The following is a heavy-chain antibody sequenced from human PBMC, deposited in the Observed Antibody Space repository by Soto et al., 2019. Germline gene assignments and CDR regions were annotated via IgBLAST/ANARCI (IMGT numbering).Heavy chain of an antibody. CDR3: ARVRLRSQWLRFYFDY. CDR2: ISHDGSNK. J-gene: IGHJ4*02. CDR1: GFTFSSYA. D-gene: IGHD5-12*01. V-gene: IGHV3-30-3*01. Sequence: GGSLRLSCAASGFTFSSYAMHWVRQAPGKGLEWVAVISHDGSNKYYADSVKGLFTISRDNSKNTLYLQMNSQRAEDTAVYCCARVRLRSQWLRFYFDYWGQGTLVTVSS.